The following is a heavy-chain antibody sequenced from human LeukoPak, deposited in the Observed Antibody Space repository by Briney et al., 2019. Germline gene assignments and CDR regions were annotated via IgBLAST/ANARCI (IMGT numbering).Heavy chain of an antibody. J-gene: IGHJ4*02. CDR3: AKRPNYYDSSGSGYYFDY. Sequence: GGSLRLSCAASGFTFSSYWMHWVRQAPGKGLVWVSRINSDGSSTGYADSVKGRFTISRDNAKNTLYLQMNSLRAEDTAVYYCAKRPNYYDSSGSGYYFDYWGQGTLVTVSS. CDR1: GFTFSSYW. V-gene: IGHV3-74*01. CDR2: INSDGSST. D-gene: IGHD3-22*01.